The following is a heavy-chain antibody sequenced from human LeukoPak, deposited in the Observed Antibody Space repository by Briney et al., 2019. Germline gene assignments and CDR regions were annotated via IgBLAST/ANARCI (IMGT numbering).Heavy chain of an antibody. Sequence: SETLSLTCAVYGGSFSGYYWSWIRQPPGKGLEWIGEINHSGSTNYNPSIKSRVTISVDTSKNQFSLKLSSVTAADTAVYYCARGGPTYYDFWSGYRIDYWGQGTLVTVSS. D-gene: IGHD3-3*01. CDR3: ARGGPTYYDFWSGYRIDY. CDR2: INHSGST. J-gene: IGHJ4*02. CDR1: GGSFSGYY. V-gene: IGHV4-34*01.